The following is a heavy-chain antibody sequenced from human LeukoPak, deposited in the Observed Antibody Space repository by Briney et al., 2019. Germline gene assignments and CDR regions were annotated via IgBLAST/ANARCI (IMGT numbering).Heavy chain of an antibody. Sequence: PGGSLRLSCAASGFTFSSYGMHWVRQAPGKGLEWVGYIQFDGSNEQYAHSVKGRFRISRDSSTTILYLQMNSLRAEDTAVYYCAKDRCSNGIGCYYYYMDVWGKGTTVTISS. V-gene: IGHV3-30*02. J-gene: IGHJ6*03. CDR1: GFTFSSYG. CDR2: IQFDGSNE. D-gene: IGHD2-8*01. CDR3: AKDRCSNGIGCYYYYMDV.